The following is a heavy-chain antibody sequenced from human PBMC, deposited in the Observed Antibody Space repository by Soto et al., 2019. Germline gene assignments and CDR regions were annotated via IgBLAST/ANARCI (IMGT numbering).Heavy chain of an antibody. CDR1: GITFTTYA. CDR2: VAANVTNR. CDR3: AGDYLRLNTLNGNFYSFGMDV. Sequence: PGGSLRLSCAASGITFTTYAMSWVRQAPGKGLEWVSTVAANVTNRHYADFVKGRFTISRDNSKNTLSLQMNSLRVEDTAIYYCAGDYLRLNTLNGNFYSFGMDVWGQGTAVTSP. J-gene: IGHJ6*02. V-gene: IGHV3-23*01. D-gene: IGHD4-17*01.